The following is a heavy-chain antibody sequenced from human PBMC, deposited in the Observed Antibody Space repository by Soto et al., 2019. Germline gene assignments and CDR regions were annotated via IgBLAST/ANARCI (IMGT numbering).Heavy chain of an antibody. V-gene: IGHV4-30-2*01. CDR1: GASISSGGYS. CDR2: IYHSGST. D-gene: IGHD3-3*01. Sequence: QLQLQESGSGLVKPSQTLSLTCAVSGASISSGGYSCSWIRQPPGKGLEWIGYIYHSGSTYYNPSLKSRVTISVDRSKNQFSLKLSSVTAADTAVYYCASANDFWSGYPSRSDYYGMDVWGQGTTVTVSS. CDR3: ASANDFWSGYPSRSDYYGMDV. J-gene: IGHJ6*02.